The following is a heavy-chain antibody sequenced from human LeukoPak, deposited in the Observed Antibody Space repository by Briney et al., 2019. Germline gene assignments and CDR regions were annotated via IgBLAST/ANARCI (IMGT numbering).Heavy chain of an antibody. Sequence: GGSLRLSCAASGFTSSSYGMHWVRQAPGKGLEWVAVISYDGSNKYYADSVKGRFTISRDNSKNTLYLQMNSLRAEDTAVYYCAKDADQLLSGYYFDYWGQGTLVTVSS. CDR2: ISYDGSNK. J-gene: IGHJ4*02. CDR3: AKDADQLLSGYYFDY. CDR1: GFTSSSYG. V-gene: IGHV3-30*18. D-gene: IGHD2-2*01.